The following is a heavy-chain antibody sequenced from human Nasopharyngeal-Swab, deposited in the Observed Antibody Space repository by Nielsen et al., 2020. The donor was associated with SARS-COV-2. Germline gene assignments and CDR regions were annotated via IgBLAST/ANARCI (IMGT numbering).Heavy chain of an antibody. D-gene: IGHD5-12*01. CDR2: ISWNSGSI. Sequence: GGSLRLSCAASGFTFDDYAMHWVRQAPGKGLELVSGISWNSGSIGYADSVKGRFTISRDNAKNSLYLQMKSLRAEDTALYYCAKIPGGYEFENDAFDIWGQGTMVTVSS. J-gene: IGHJ3*02. CDR3: AKIPGGYEFENDAFDI. CDR1: GFTFDDYA. V-gene: IGHV3-9*01.